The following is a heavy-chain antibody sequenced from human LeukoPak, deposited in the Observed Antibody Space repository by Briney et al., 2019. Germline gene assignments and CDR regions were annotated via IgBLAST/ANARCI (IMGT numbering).Heavy chain of an antibody. D-gene: IGHD7-27*01. CDR1: GVTLSSYA. Sequence: GGSLRLSCAASGVTLSSYAMSWARQAPGKGLEWVGLIKSKVDGGTTDYAAPVKGRFTISRDDSKNTLYLQMSSLKIEDTAIYYCTKDPPLTGGVYSAHWGPGTLVTVSS. J-gene: IGHJ4*02. CDR3: TKDPPLTGGVYSAH. CDR2: IKSKVDGGTT. V-gene: IGHV3-15*01.